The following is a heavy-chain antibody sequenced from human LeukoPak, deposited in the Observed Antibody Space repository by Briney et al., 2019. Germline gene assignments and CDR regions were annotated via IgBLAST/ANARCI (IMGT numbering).Heavy chain of an antibody. CDR2: MNPNSGNT. J-gene: IGHJ5*02. CDR1: GYTFTSYD. CDR3: ARVLLPSGYSGFDP. V-gene: IGHV1-8*01. Sequence: ASVKVSCKASGYTFTSYDINWVRQATGQGLEWMGWMNPNSGNTGYAQKFQGRVTTTRNTSISTAYMELSSLRSEDTAVYYCARVLLPSGYSGFDPWGQGTLVTVSS. D-gene: IGHD6-13*01.